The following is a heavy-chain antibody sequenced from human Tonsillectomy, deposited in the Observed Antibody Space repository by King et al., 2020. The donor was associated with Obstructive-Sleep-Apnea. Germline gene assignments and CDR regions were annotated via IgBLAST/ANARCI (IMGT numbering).Heavy chain of an antibody. Sequence: EQLVQSGGGVVQPGRSLRLSCAASGFTFSKYGMHWVRQAPGKGLEWVAVMSSDGSKKHYGDSVKGRVTISRDNSKKTLYLQMNSLRVEDTAVYYCTRDPLEYCGGDCYSPDYWGQGTLVPVSS. J-gene: IGHJ4*02. V-gene: IGHV3-30*03. CDR3: TRDPLEYCGGDCYSPDY. CDR2: MSSDGSKK. D-gene: IGHD2-21*02. CDR1: GFTFSKYG.